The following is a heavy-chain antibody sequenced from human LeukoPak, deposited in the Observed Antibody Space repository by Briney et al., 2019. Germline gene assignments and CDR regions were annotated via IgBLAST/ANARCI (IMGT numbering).Heavy chain of an antibody. V-gene: IGHV4-34*01. Sequence: SETLSLTCAVYGGSFSSYYWSWIRQPPGKGLEWIGEINHSGSTNYNPSLKSRVTISVDTSKNQFSLKLSSVTAADTAVYYCARGAVDFWSGSTTPDDAFDIWGQGTMVTVSS. CDR3: ARGAVDFWSGSTTPDDAFDI. CDR2: INHSGST. J-gene: IGHJ3*02. CDR1: GGSFSSYY. D-gene: IGHD3-3*01.